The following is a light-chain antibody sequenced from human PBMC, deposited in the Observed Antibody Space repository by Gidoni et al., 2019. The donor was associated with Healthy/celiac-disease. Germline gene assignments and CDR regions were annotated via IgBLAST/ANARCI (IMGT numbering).Light chain of an antibody. Sequence: DTETTQSPSSLSASVGDRVTITCQASQDISNYLNWYQQKPGKAPKLLIYDASNLETGVPSRFSGSGSGTDFTFTISSLQPEDIATYYCQQYDSLPLTFGQGTKLEIK. J-gene: IGKJ2*01. CDR1: QDISNY. CDR2: DAS. V-gene: IGKV1-33*01. CDR3: QQYDSLPLT.